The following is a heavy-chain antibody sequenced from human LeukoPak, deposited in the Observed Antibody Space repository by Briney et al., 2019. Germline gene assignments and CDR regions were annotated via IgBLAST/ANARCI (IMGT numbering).Heavy chain of an antibody. J-gene: IGHJ4*02. D-gene: IGHD6-13*01. CDR1: GASFSSSTYY. Sequence: PSETLSLTCTVSGASFSSSTYYWGWIRQPPGKGLEWIGSIYYSGSTYYNPSLRSRVTMSVDTSKTQLSLKLSSVTAADTAVYYCARHAGGIAAAGTRPFDYWGQGTLVTVSS. CDR3: ARHAGGIAAAGTRPFDY. CDR2: IYYSGST. V-gene: IGHV4-39*01.